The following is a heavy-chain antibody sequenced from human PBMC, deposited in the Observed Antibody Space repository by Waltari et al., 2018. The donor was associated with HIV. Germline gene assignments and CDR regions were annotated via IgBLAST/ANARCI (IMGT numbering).Heavy chain of an antibody. D-gene: IGHD2-2*01. V-gene: IGHV3-30-3*01. CDR3: ARGEVVRLHYFDH. CDR2: ISNDGSNS. Sequence: TFRSYSIHWVRQAPGKGLEWVAVISNDGSNSLYADSVRGRFIASRDNSDNVASLQMDSLEPEDTAVYFCARGEVVRLHYFDHWGQGILVTVSS. J-gene: IGHJ4*02. CDR1: TFRSYS.